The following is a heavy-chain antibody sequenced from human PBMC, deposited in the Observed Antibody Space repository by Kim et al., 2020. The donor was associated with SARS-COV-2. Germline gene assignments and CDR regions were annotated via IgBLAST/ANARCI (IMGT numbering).Heavy chain of an antibody. J-gene: IGHJ3*01. V-gene: IGHV3-21*01. CDR3: ARDRPGYCSGRSCYKGAFDL. D-gene: IGHD2-15*01. CDR1: GFTFSSYS. CDR2: ISSSSSYI. Sequence: GGSLRLSCAASGFTFSSYSMNWVRQAPGKGLEWVSSISSSSSYIYYADSVKGRFTISRDNAKNSLYLQMNSLRAEDTAVYYCARDRPGYCSGRSCYKGAFDLWGQGTMLPVPS.